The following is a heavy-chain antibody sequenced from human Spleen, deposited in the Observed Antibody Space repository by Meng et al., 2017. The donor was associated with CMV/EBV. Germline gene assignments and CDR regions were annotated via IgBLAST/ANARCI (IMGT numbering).Heavy chain of an antibody. CDR2: TYYRSKWYN. Sequence: QVQLQPPGPGLAKPTQPLSFTCASTGDSVSSNSAAWNWIRQSPSRGLEWLGRTYYRSKWYNDYAVSVKSRITINPDTSKNQFSLQLNSVTPEDTAVYYCARDREDSSGYDYWGQGTLVTVSS. J-gene: IGHJ4*02. CDR3: ARDREDSSGYDY. V-gene: IGHV6-1*01. CDR1: GDSVSSNSAA. D-gene: IGHD3-22*01.